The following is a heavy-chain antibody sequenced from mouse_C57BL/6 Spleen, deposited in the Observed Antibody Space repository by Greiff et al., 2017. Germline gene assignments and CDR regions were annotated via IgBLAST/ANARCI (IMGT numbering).Heavy chain of an antibody. D-gene: IGHD2-1*01. CDR1: GYTFTDSY. V-gene: IGHV1-19*01. J-gene: IGHJ3*01. CDR2: INPYNGGT. Sequence: VQLQQSGPVLVKPGASVKMSCKASGYTFTDSYMNWVKQSHGKSLEWIGVINPYNGGTSYNQKFKGKATLTVDKSSSTAYMELNSLTSEDSAVYYCARGGNSFAYWGQGTLVTVSA. CDR3: ARGGNSFAY.